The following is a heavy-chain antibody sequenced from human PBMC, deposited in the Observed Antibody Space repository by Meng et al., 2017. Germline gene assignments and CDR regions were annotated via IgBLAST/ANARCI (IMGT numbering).Heavy chain of an antibody. Sequence: QVRLVEVGGGVVQPGRSLRLSCAASGFTFSSYGMHWARQAPGKGLEWVAVISYDGSNKYYADSVKGRFTISRDNSKNTLYLQMNSLRAEDTAVYYCASGSQWLFPYWGQGTLVTVSS. CDR2: ISYDGSNK. CDR1: GFTFSSYG. V-gene: IGHV3-30*06. CDR3: ASGSQWLFPY. D-gene: IGHD6-19*01. J-gene: IGHJ4*02.